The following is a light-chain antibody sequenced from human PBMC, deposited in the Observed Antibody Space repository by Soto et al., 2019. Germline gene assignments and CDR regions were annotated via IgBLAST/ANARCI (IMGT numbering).Light chain of an antibody. CDR3: ASTRNYTVAV. CDR2: DID. Sequence: QSALSLPASVSASPVQSITISCTGNSSDVGGYNYVSWYQQYPGKAPKLMIYDIDNRPSGVSSRFSGSKSGNTASLTISGLQAEDESDYYTASTRNYTVAVFDAGTKAT. J-gene: IGLJ1*01. V-gene: IGLV2-14*03. CDR1: SSDVGGYNY.